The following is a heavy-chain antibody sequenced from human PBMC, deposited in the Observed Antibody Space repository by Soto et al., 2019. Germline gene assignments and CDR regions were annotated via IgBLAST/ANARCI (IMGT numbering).Heavy chain of an antibody. J-gene: IGHJ4*02. Sequence: EVQLVESGGGLVKPGGSLRLSCAASGFTFSNAWMSWVRQAPGKGLEWVGRIKSKTDGGTTDYAAPVKGRCTISRDYSKDTLYLQMNSLKTEDTAVYYCTSTRLVVARGFDYWGQGTLVTVSS. CDR2: IKSKTDGGTT. V-gene: IGHV3-15*01. D-gene: IGHD3-22*01. CDR1: GFTFSNAW. CDR3: TSTRLVVARGFDY.